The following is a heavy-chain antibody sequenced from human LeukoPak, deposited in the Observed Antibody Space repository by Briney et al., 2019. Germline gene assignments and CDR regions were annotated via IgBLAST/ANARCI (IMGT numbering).Heavy chain of an antibody. CDR1: GYTFTSYY. J-gene: IGHJ3*02. D-gene: IGHD3-22*01. CDR3: ARDRFPNYYDSSGYYQHDAFDI. Sequence: GASVKVSCKASGYTFTSYYMHWVRQAPGQGLEWMGWINPNSGGTNSAQNFQGRVTMTRDTSISTAYMELSSLRSEDMAVYYCARDRFPNYYDSSGYYQHDAFDIWGQGTMVTVSS. V-gene: IGHV1-2*02. CDR2: INPNSGGT.